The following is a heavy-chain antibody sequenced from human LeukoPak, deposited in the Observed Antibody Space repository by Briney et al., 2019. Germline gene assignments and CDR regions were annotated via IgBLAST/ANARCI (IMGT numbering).Heavy chain of an antibody. J-gene: IGHJ4*02. CDR2: MNPNSGNT. Sequence: ASVKVSCKASGYTFTSYDINWVRQATGQGLEWMGWMNPNSGNTDYAQKFQGRVTMTRTTSISTAYMELSSLRSEDTAVYYCARGRNIYYDYLWGNFRLDYWGQGTLVTVSS. CDR1: GYTFTSYD. CDR3: ARGRNIYYDYLWGNFRLDY. D-gene: IGHD3-16*02. V-gene: IGHV1-8*01.